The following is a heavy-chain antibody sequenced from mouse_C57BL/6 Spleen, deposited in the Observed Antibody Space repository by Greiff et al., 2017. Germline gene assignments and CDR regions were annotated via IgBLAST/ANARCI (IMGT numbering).Heavy chain of an antibody. J-gene: IGHJ2*01. V-gene: IGHV1-59*01. Sequence: QVQLQQPGAELVRPGTSVKLSCKASGYTFTSYCMHWVKQRPGQGLEWIGVIDPSDSYTNYNQKFKGKATLTVDTSSSTAYMQLSSLTSEDSAVYDCARGGDEDYWGQGTTLTVSS. CDR1: GYTFTSYC. D-gene: IGHD3-3*01. CDR3: ARGGDEDY. CDR2: IDPSDSYT.